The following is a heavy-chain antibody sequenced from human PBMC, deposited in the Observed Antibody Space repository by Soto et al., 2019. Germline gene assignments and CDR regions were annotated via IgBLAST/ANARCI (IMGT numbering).Heavy chain of an antibody. D-gene: IGHD3-22*01. CDR2: ISGSGGST. Sequence: PGGSLRLSCAASGFTFSSYAMSWVRQAPGKGLEWVSAISGSGGSTYYADSVKGRFTISRDNSKNTLYLQMNSLRAEDTAVYYCAKDSVYYYDSSGYSPDYWGQGTLVTVSS. CDR3: AKDSVYYYDSSGYSPDY. CDR1: GFTFSSYA. J-gene: IGHJ4*02. V-gene: IGHV3-23*01.